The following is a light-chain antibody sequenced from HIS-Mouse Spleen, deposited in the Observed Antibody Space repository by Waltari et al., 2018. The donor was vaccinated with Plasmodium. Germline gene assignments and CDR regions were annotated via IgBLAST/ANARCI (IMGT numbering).Light chain of an antibody. CDR1: DLPQKN. J-gene: IGLJ3*02. Sequence: SSELTQPPSVSVSPGQTARITCSGDDLPQKNAYWYQQKSGQAPVLVIYEDSKRPSGIPERFSGSSSGTMATLTISGAQVEDEADYYCYSTDSSGNHRVFGGGTKLTVL. CDR3: YSTDSSGNHRV. V-gene: IGLV3-10*01. CDR2: EDS.